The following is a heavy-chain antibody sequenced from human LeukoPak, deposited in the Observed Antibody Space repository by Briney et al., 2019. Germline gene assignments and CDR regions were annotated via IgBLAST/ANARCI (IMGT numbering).Heavy chain of an antibody. Sequence: ASVKVSCKASGYTFTSYDINWVRQATGQGLEWMGWMNPNSGNTGYAQKFQGRVTMTRNTSISTAYMELSSLRSEDTAVYYCARVEVLGYDLWSGYYHYYYYGMVVWGQGTTVTVSS. CDR1: GYTFTSYD. CDR3: ARVEVLGYDLWSGYYHYYYYGMVV. V-gene: IGHV1-8*01. D-gene: IGHD3-3*01. J-gene: IGHJ6*02. CDR2: MNPNSGNT.